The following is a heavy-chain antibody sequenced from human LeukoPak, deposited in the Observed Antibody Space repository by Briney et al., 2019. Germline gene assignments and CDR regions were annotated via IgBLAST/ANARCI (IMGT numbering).Heavy chain of an antibody. CDR3: ARQVVAVAGTGYFDY. D-gene: IGHD6-19*01. Sequence: SSETLSLTCAVSGGSIRSSSYYWGWIRQPPGKGLEWIGSIYDSGSTYYNASLKSRGTISVDTSRNQFSLKLNSVTAADTAVYFCARQVVAVAGTGYFDYWGQGTLVTVSS. CDR2: IYDSGST. V-gene: IGHV4-39*01. CDR1: GGSIRSSSYY. J-gene: IGHJ4*02.